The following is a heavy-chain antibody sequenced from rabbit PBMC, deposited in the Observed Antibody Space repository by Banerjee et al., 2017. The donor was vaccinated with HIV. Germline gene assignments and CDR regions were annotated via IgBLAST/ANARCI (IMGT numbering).Heavy chain of an antibody. V-gene: IGHV1S45*01. CDR3: ARDAGSNYYFNL. CDR1: GFDFSSYG. J-gene: IGHJ4*01. Sequence: QEQLVESGGGLVQPGGSLKLSCKASGFDFSSYGVSWVRQAPGKGLEWIACIYAGSSGSTYYASWAKGRFTISKTSSTTVTLQMTSLTAADTATYFCARDAGSNYYFNLWGPGTLVTVS. D-gene: IGHD8-1*01. CDR2: IYAGSSGST.